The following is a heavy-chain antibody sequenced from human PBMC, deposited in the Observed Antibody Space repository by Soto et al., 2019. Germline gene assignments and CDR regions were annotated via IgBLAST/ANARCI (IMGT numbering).Heavy chain of an antibody. D-gene: IGHD2-2*01. CDR3: ARHPSGSTAGTYNGMDV. J-gene: IGHJ6*02. CDR1: GFTVSSNY. V-gene: IGHV3-53*01. CDR2: IYAGGST. Sequence: GGSLRLSCAASGFTVSSNYMTWVRQAPGKGLEWVSVIYAGGSTYYADSVKGRFTISRDNSKNTLYLQMNSLRAEDTAVYYCARHPSGSTAGTYNGMDVWGQGTTVTVSS.